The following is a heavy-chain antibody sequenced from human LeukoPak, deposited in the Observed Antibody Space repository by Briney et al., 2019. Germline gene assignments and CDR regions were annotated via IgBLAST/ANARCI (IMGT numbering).Heavy chain of an antibody. CDR1: GFTFSSYA. CDR3: AKDLSMIVVGPFDY. J-gene: IGHJ4*02. CDR2: ISGSGAYT. D-gene: IGHD3-22*01. V-gene: IGHV3-23*01. Sequence: GGSLRLSCAASGFTFSSYAMSWVRQAPGKGLEWVSAISGSGAYTYYADSVKGRFTISRDNSKNTLYMQMNSLRAEDTAVYYCAKDLSMIVVGPFDYWGQGTLVTVSS.